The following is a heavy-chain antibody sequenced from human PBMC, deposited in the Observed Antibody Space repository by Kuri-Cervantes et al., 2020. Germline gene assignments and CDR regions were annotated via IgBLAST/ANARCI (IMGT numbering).Heavy chain of an antibody. CDR3: ARDQLVVVITYYWYYGMDV. V-gene: IGHV3-11*04. CDR1: GFTFSDYY. CDR2: ISSSGSTI. J-gene: IGHJ6*02. Sequence: GGSLRLTCAASGFTFSDYYMSWIRQAPGKGLEWVSYISSSGSTIYYADSVKGRFTISRDNAKNTLYLQMNSLRAEDTAVYYCARDQLVVVITYYWYYGMDVWGQGTTVTVSS. D-gene: IGHD3-22*01.